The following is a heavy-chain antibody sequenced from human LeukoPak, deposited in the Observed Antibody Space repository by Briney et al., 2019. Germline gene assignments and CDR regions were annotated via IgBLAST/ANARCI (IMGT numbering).Heavy chain of an antibody. V-gene: IGHV4-39*07. CDR1: GGSISSSSYY. CDR3: ARISSSNWYNERGAFDV. Sequence: SETLSLTCTVSGGSISSSSYYWGWFRQPPGKGLEWIGSIYYSGSTYYNPSLKSRVTISVDTSKNQFSLKLSSVTAADTAVYYCARISSSNWYNERGAFDVWGQGTMVTVSS. J-gene: IGHJ3*01. CDR2: IYYSGST. D-gene: IGHD6-13*01.